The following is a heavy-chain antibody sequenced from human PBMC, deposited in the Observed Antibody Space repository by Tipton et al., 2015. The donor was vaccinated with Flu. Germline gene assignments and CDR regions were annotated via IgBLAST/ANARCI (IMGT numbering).Heavy chain of an antibody. CDR3: ARARPMDYDYIWGSYRPGMDV. V-gene: IGHV1-46*01. Sequence: QSGAEVKKPGASVKVSCKASGYTFTSYYMHWVRQAPGQGLEWMGIINPSGGSTSYAQKFQGRVTMTTDTSTSTAYMELRSLRSDDTAVYYCARARPMDYDYIWGSYRPGMDVWGQGTTVTVSS. CDR1: GYTFTSYY. D-gene: IGHD3-16*02. CDR2: INPSGGST. J-gene: IGHJ6*02.